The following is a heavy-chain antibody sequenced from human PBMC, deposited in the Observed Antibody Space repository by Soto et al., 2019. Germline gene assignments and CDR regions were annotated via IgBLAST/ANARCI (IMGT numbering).Heavy chain of an antibody. D-gene: IGHD3-3*01. CDR3: ARGRGEYYDFWSGTPFDY. CDR2: INHSGST. V-gene: IGHV4-34*01. J-gene: IGHJ4*02. CDR1: GGSFSGYY. Sequence: SETLSLTCAVYGGSFSGYYWSWIRQPPGKGLEWIGEINHSGSTNYNPSLKSRVTISVDTSKNQFSLKLSSVTAADTAVYYCARGRGEYYDFWSGTPFDYWGQGTLVTVSS.